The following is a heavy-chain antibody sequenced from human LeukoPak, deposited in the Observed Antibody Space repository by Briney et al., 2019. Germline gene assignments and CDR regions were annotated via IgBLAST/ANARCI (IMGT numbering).Heavy chain of an antibody. Sequence: ASVKVSCKASGYTFSSYGITWVRQAPEQGLEWMGWISAYNGNTNYVQKLQGRVTMTTDTSTSTAYMELRSLRSDDTATYFCARDLGDDLTTVTSGNWFDPWGQGTLVTVSS. CDR3: ARDLGDDLTTVTSGNWFDP. V-gene: IGHV1-18*01. J-gene: IGHJ5*02. CDR2: ISAYNGNT. CDR1: GYTFSSYG. D-gene: IGHD4-17*01.